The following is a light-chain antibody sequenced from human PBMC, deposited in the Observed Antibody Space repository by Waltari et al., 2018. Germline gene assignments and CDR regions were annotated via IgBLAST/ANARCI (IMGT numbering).Light chain of an antibody. CDR1: QTIRTN. Sequence: EIVMTQSPGTLSVSPGERATLSCRASQTIRTNLAWYQQKPGPAPRRLSFGASTRATGIPARFGGSGSGTEFTLTISSLQSEDFAIYYCQQYNLWPLTFGGGTTVEI. CDR3: QQYNLWPLT. V-gene: IGKV3-15*01. J-gene: IGKJ4*01. CDR2: GAS.